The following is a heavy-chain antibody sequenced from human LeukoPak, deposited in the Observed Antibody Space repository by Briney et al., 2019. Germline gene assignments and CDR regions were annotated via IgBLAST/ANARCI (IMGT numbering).Heavy chain of an antibody. Sequence: ASVKVSCKASGYTFTSYDINWVRQASGQGLEWMGWMNPNSGNTGYAQKFQGRVTMTRDTSISTAYMELSSLRSDDTAVYYCARVKEQWLPVDYWGQGTLVTVSS. J-gene: IGHJ4*02. V-gene: IGHV1-8*01. CDR2: MNPNSGNT. CDR1: GYTFTSYD. D-gene: IGHD6-19*01. CDR3: ARVKEQWLPVDY.